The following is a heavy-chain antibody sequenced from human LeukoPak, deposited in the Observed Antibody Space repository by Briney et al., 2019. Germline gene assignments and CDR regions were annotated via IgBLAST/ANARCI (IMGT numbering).Heavy chain of an antibody. D-gene: IGHD3-10*01. Sequence: GGSLRLSCAASGFTFSSYAMSWVRQAPGKGLEWVSAISGSGGSTYYADSVKGRFTISRDNSKNTLYLQMNSPRAEDTAVYYCAKDSLSFYYYYMDVWGQGTTVTVSS. CDR3: AKDSLSFYYYYMDV. J-gene: IGHJ6*03. CDR1: GFTFSSYA. V-gene: IGHV3-23*01. CDR2: ISGSGGST.